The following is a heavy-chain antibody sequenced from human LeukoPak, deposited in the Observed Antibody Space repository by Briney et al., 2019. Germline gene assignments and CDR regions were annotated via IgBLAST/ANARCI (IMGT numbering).Heavy chain of an antibody. J-gene: IGHJ4*02. D-gene: IGHD6-19*01. V-gene: IGHV4-59*01. Sequence: TSETLSLTCTVSGGSISSYYWSWIRQPPGKGLEWIGYIYYSGSTNYNPSLKSRVTISVDTSKNQFSLKLSSVTAADTAVYYCARVGSSGWPYFDYWGQGTLVTASS. CDR1: GGSISSYY. CDR3: ARVGSSGWPYFDY. CDR2: IYYSGST.